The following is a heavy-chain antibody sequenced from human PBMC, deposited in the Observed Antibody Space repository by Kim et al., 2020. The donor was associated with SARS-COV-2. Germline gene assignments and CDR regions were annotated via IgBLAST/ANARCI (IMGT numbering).Heavy chain of an antibody. D-gene: IGHD3-16*01. J-gene: IGHJ6*01. V-gene: IGHV3-43*01. Sequence: GGSLRLSCAASGFTFDDYTMHWVRQAPGKGLEWVSLISWDGGSTYYADSVKGRFTISRDNSKNSLYLQMNSLRTEDTALYYCSGGVTVAGPLGWYYGMDV. CDR2: ISWDGGST. CDR3: SGGVTVAGPLGWYYGMDV. CDR1: GFTFDDYT.